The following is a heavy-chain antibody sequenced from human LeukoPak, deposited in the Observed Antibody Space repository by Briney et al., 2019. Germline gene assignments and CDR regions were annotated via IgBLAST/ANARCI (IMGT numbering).Heavy chain of an antibody. CDR3: ARGGTYSSSLDSFDY. D-gene: IGHD6-6*01. Sequence: SETLSLTCTVSGGSISSYYWSWIRQPAGQGLEWIGRIYTSGSTNYTPSLKSRVTMSVDTSKNQFSLKLSSVTAADTAVYYCARGGTYSSSLDSFDYWGQRTLVTVSS. CDR1: GGSISSYY. J-gene: IGHJ4*02. CDR2: IYTSGST. V-gene: IGHV4-4*07.